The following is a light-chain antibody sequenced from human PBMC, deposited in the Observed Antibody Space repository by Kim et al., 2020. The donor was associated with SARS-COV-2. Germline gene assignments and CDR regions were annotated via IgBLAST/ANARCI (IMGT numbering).Light chain of an antibody. V-gene: IGLV2-8*01. Sequence: GQSVTISCTGTSSDVGGYNYVSWYQQHPGKAPKLMIYEVSKRPSGVPDRFSGSKSGNTASLTVSGLQAEDEADYYCSSYAGSNLWVFGTGTKVTVL. CDR2: EVS. CDR1: SSDVGGYNY. CDR3: SSYAGSNLWV. J-gene: IGLJ1*01.